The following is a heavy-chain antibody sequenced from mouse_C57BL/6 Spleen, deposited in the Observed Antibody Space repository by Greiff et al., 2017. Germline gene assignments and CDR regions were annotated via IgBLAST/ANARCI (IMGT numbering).Heavy chain of an antibody. J-gene: IGHJ3*01. CDR2: IYPGDGDT. Sequence: QVQLQQSGPELVKPGASVKISCKASGYAFSSSWMTWVKQRPGKGLEWIGRIYPGDGDTNYAGKLKGKVTLTADKSSSTAYMQLSSLTSEDSAVYFRAREGGTPRGFAYRGQGTL. D-gene: IGHD3-3*01. CDR1: GYAFSSSW. V-gene: IGHV1-82*01. CDR3: AREGGTPRGFAY.